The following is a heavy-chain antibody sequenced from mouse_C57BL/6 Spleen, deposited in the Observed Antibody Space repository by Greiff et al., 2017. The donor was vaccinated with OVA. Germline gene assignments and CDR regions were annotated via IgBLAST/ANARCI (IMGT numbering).Heavy chain of an antibody. CDR1: GFTFSDAW. CDR3: TRKNYYGSFPYYFDY. J-gene: IGHJ2*01. V-gene: IGHV6-6*01. D-gene: IGHD1-1*01. CDR2: IRNKANNHAT. Sequence: EVMLVESGGGLVQPGGSMKLSCAASGFTFSDAWMDWVRQSPEKGLEWVAEIRNKANNHATYYAESVKGRFTISRDDSKSSVYLQMNSLRAEDTGIYYCTRKNYYGSFPYYFDYWGQGTTLTVSS.